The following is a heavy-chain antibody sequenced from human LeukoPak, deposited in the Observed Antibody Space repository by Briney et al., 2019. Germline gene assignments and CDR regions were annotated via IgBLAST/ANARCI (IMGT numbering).Heavy chain of an antibody. V-gene: IGHV4-38-2*02. J-gene: IGHJ4*02. CDR2: IFQGGTT. CDR1: GYSIRSGFY. Sequence: SETLSLTCTVSGYSIRSGFYWGWIRQAPGKGLEWIGSIFQGGTTFYNPSLKSRVTISVDTSKNQFSLKLSPVTAADTAVYYCAREAHYYGSGRDRRGFDYWGQGTLVTVSS. D-gene: IGHD3-10*01. CDR3: AREAHYYGSGRDRRGFDY.